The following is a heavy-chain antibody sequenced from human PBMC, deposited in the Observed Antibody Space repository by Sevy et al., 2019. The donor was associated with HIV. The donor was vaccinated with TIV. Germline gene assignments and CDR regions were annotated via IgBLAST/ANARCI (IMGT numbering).Heavy chain of an antibody. J-gene: IGHJ4*02. CDR2: IYYNGHI. Sequence: ETLSLTCTVSGGSITSLYWNWIRRPPGKGLEWIANIYYNGHINYNPSLKSRVTLSLDTSKNQFSLRLSSVTAADTAMYYCAGENAWGRGYSWGQGTLVTVSS. CDR1: GGSITSLY. D-gene: IGHD1-26*01. CDR3: AGENAWGRGYS. V-gene: IGHV4-59*08.